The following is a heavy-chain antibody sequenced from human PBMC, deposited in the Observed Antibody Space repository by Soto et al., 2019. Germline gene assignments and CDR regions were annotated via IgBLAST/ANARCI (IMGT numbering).Heavy chain of an antibody. J-gene: IGHJ4*01. CDR2: TYYRSKWYN. CDR3: AREGFEYSSSSYDY. V-gene: IGHV6-1*01. Sequence: SQTLSLTCGISGDSVSSNSAAWNWIRQSPSRGLEWLGRTYYRSKWYNDYAVSVKSRITINPDTSKNQFSLQLNSVTPEDTAVYPCAREGFEYSSSSYDYWGHGILVTVSS. D-gene: IGHD6-6*01. CDR1: GDSVSSNSAA.